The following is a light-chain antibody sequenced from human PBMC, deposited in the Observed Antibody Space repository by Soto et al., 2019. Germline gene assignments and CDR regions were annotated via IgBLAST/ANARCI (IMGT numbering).Light chain of an antibody. CDR1: SSDVGGYIF. V-gene: IGLV2-14*03. CDR3: TSFTSSSTLDV. Sequence: QSVLTQPASVSGSPGQSITISCTGSSSDVGGYIFVSWYQQHPGKAPKLLVYEVSNRPSGVSNRFSGSKSGNTASLTISGLQAEHEADYYCTSFTSSSTLDVFGTGTKVTVL. CDR2: EVS. J-gene: IGLJ1*01.